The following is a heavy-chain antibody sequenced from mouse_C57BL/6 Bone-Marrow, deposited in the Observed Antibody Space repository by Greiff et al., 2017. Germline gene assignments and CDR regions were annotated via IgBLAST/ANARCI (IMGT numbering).Heavy chain of an antibody. CDR3: ARGNLYWYFDV. CDR2: ILPGSGST. D-gene: IGHD2-1*01. J-gene: IGHJ1*03. CDR1: GYKFPGSW. V-gene: IGHV1-9*01. Sequence: VQLQQSGAELMKPGASVKLSCKAPGYKFPGSWIEWVQQRPGHGLEWIGEILPGSGSTNYNEKFKGKATFTADTSSNTAYMQLSSLTTEDSAIYYCARGNLYWYFDVGGTGTTVTVSS.